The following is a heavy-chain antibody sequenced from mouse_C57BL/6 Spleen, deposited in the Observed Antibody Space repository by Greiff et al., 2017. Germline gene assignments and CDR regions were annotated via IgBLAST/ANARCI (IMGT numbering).Heavy chain of an antibody. CDR1: GYTFTDYY. Sequence: QVQLQQSGAELVRPGASVKLSCKASGYTFTDYYINWVKQRPGQGLEWIARIYPGSGNTYYNEKFKGKATLTAEKSSSTAYMQLSSLTSEDSAVYFCARSGYYGSSLYFDYWGQGTTLTVSS. V-gene: IGHV1-76*01. CDR2: IYPGSGNT. D-gene: IGHD1-1*01. J-gene: IGHJ2*01. CDR3: ARSGYYGSSLYFDY.